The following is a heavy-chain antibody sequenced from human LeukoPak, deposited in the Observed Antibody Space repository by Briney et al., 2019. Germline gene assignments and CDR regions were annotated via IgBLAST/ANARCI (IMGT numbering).Heavy chain of an antibody. J-gene: IGHJ3*02. CDR1: GYTFTSYY. CDR2: INPSGGST. Sequence: GASVKVSCKASGYTFTSYYMHWVRQAPGQGLEWMGIINPSGGSTSYAQKFQGRVTMTRDTSTSTVYMELSSLRSEDTAVYYCARALTIFSALYAFDIWGQGTMVTVSS. D-gene: IGHD3-3*01. V-gene: IGHV1-46*01. CDR3: ARALTIFSALYAFDI.